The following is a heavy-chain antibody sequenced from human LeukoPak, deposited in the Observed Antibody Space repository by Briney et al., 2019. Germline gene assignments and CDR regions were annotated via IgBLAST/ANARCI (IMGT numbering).Heavy chain of an antibody. CDR3: ASLPGYHGGY. Sequence: SETLSLTCTVSGGSISSYYWSWIRQPPGKGLEWIGYIYYSGSTNYNPSLKSRVTISVDTSKNQFSLKLSSVTAADTAVYDSASLPGYHGGYWGQGTLVTVSS. CDR2: IYYSGST. J-gene: IGHJ4*02. V-gene: IGHV4-59*01. CDR1: GGSISSYY. D-gene: IGHD3-16*02.